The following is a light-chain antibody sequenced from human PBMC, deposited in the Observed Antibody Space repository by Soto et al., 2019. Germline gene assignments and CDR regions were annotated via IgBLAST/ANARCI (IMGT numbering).Light chain of an antibody. J-gene: IGKJ5*01. CDR3: QQRSNWPIT. CDR2: DAS. Sequence: IVLTQSPGTLSLSPGERATLACGASQSVSSSYLAWYQQKPGQAPRLLIYDASNRATGIPARFSGSGSGTDFTLTISSLEPEDFAVYYCQQRSNWPITFGQGTRLEIK. CDR1: QSVSSSY. V-gene: IGKV3-11*01.